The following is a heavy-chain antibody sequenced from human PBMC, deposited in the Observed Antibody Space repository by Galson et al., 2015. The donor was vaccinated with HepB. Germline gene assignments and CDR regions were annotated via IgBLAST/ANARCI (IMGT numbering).Heavy chain of an antibody. Sequence: SVKVSCKASGYTFTSYGISWVRQAPGQGPEWMGWISAYNGNTNYAQKLQGRVTMTTDTSTSTAYMELRSLRSDDTAVYYCARADRLWGSSSSSSWYGREYYFDYWGQGTLVTVSS. CDR1: GYTFTSYG. CDR3: ARADRLWGSSSSSSWYGREYYFDY. J-gene: IGHJ4*02. V-gene: IGHV1-18*04. D-gene: IGHD6-13*01. CDR2: ISAYNGNT.